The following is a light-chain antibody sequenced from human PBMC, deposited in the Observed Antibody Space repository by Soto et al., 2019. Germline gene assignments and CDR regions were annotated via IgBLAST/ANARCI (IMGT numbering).Light chain of an antibody. V-gene: IGKV1-39*01. J-gene: IGKJ2*01. Sequence: DIQMTQSPSSLSASVGDRVTITCRASQNIKFYLNWYHQKPGRAPELLIYASSTLQNGVPLRFSGSGSGTDFTLTISGLPPEDFASYYCLQTYTLPRTFGQGTRLEI. CDR1: QNIKFY. CDR3: LQTYTLPRT. CDR2: ASS.